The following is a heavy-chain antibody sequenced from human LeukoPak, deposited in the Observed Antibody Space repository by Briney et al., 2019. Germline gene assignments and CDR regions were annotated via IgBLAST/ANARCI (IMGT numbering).Heavy chain of an antibody. Sequence: GGSLRLSCVVSGITFSNYWMTWVRQAPGKGLGWVANINQDGTEKYYVDSVKGRFTISRDNPKNSLYLQMNSLRVEDTAVYYCAKVAKYYYGSETYYFFEHWGQGTPVTASS. J-gene: IGHJ4*02. V-gene: IGHV3-7*01. D-gene: IGHD3-10*01. CDR2: INQDGTEK. CDR3: AKVAKYYYGSETYYFFEH. CDR1: GITFSNYW.